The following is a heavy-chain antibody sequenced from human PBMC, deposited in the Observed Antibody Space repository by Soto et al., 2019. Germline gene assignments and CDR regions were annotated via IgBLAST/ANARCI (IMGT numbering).Heavy chain of an antibody. Sequence: QITLKESGPPLVKPTQTLTLTCTFSGFSLSTSGVGVGWIRRPPGKALEWLALIYWDDDKRYSPSLKSRLTIPKDTSKNQVVLTLTNMDPVDTATYYCAHRGQRSGSEFFQHWGQGTLVTVSS. CDR1: GFSLSTSGVG. V-gene: IGHV2-5*02. CDR2: IYWDDDK. J-gene: IGHJ1*01. D-gene: IGHD5-12*01. CDR3: AHRGQRSGSEFFQH.